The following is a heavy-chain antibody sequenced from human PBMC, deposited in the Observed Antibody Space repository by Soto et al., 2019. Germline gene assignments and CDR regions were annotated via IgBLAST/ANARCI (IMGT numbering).Heavy chain of an antibody. CDR3: ARATTRGREFDY. CDR1: GFTFSDYY. V-gene: IGHV3-72*01. CDR2: FRNKANGYTT. J-gene: IGHJ4*02. D-gene: IGHD3-16*01. Sequence: PGGSLRLSCAASGFTFSDYYMDWVRQAPGKGLEWVGRFRNKANGYTTEYAASVKGRFTISRDDSESSLFLQMNSLQTEDTAVYYCARATTRGREFDYWGQGTLVTVSS.